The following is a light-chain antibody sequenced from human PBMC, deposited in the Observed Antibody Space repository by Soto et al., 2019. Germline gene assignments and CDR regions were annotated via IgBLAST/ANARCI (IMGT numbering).Light chain of an antibody. CDR2: GAS. CDR3: QQYDNWPLT. V-gene: IGKV3-15*01. CDR1: QTILSN. Sequence: EIVMTQSPATLSVSPGERATLSCRASQTILSNLAWYQQKPGQAPRLLIYGASTRATGIPARFSGSASGTDFTLTISSLQSEDFAVYYCQQYDNWPLTFGGGTKVDI. J-gene: IGKJ4*01.